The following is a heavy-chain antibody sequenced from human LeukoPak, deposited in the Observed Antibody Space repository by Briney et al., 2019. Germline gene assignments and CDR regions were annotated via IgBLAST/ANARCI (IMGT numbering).Heavy chain of an antibody. D-gene: IGHD3-16*02. J-gene: IGHJ4*02. Sequence: GGSLRLSCAASGFTVSRNYMSWVRQAPGRGLEWVSVIYSGGTTYYADSAKGRFTISRDISKNTLYLQMNSLTAEDMAVYFCARGGYSYGSQYYFDYWGQGTLVTVFS. V-gene: IGHV3-53*01. CDR1: GFTVSRNY. CDR3: ARGGYSYGSQYYFDY. CDR2: IYSGGTT.